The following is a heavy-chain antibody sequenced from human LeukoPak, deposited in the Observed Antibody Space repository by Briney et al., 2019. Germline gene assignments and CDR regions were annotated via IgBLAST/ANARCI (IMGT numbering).Heavy chain of an antibody. CDR1: GYTFTSYD. CDR3: ASFSSGWYVY. V-gene: IGHV1-8*01. Sequence: GASVKVSCKASGYTFTSYDINWVRQATGQGLEWMGWMNPNSGNTGYAQKFQGKVTMTRNTSIGTAYMELSSLRSEDTAVYYCASFSSGWYVYWGQGTLVTVSS. D-gene: IGHD6-19*01. J-gene: IGHJ4*02. CDR2: MNPNSGNT.